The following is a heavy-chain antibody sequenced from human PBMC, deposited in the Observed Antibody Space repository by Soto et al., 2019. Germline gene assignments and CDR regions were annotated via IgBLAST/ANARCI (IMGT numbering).Heavy chain of an antibody. V-gene: IGHV3-23*01. D-gene: IGHD1-26*01. J-gene: IGHJ4*02. CDR2: ISGSGGST. Sequence: GGSLRLSCAASGFTFSSYAMSWVRQAPGKGLEWVSAISGSGGSTYYADSVKGRFTISRDNSKNTLYLQMNSLRTEDTAVYYCAKVSGATYRLGFDYWGQGTLVTVSS. CDR1: GFTFSSYA. CDR3: AKVSGATYRLGFDY.